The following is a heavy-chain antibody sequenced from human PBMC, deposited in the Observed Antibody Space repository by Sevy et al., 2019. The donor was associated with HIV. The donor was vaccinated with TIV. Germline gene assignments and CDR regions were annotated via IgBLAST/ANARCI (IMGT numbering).Heavy chain of an antibody. CDR1: GFTFSSYG. CDR2: IWYDGSNK. Sequence: GGSLRLSCAASGFTFSSYGMHWVRQAPGKGLEWVAVIWYDGSNKYYADSVKGRLTISRDNSKNTLYLQMNSLRAEDTAVYYCARDPINLVPAAIYYYGMDVWGQGTTVTVSS. CDR3: ARDPINLVPAAIYYYGMDV. V-gene: IGHV3-33*01. D-gene: IGHD2-2*01. J-gene: IGHJ6*02.